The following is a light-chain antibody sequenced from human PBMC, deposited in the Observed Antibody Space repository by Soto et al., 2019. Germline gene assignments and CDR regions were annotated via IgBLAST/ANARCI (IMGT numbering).Light chain of an antibody. V-gene: IGKV1-39*01. CDR1: QTIYNY. J-gene: IGKJ2*01. CDR3: QQTYTAPRT. Sequence: DIQMTQSPSYLPTSVGDRVTITCRASQTIYNYVTWYQQKPGKAPRMLVFGATRVQNGIPSRFSGTGSETDFTLTINDVQPEDFATYFCQQTYTAPRTFGQGTTLEF. CDR2: GAT.